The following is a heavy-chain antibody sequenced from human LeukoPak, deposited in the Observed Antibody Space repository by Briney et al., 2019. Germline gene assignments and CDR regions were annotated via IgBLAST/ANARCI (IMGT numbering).Heavy chain of an antibody. J-gene: IGHJ3*02. CDR3: ARSPIFGVVYAFDI. D-gene: IGHD3-3*01. V-gene: IGHV1-2*06. CDR1: GYTSTGYY. Sequence: ASVKVSCKASGYTSTGYYMHWVRQAPGQGLEWMGRINPNSGGTNYAQKFQGRVTMTRDTSISTAYMELSRLRSDDTAVYYCARSPIFGVVYAFDIWGQGTMVAVSS. CDR2: INPNSGGT.